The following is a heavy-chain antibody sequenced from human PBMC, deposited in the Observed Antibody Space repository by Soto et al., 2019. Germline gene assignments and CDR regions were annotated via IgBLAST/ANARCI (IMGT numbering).Heavy chain of an antibody. CDR1: GFTFTSSA. CDR3: AADHSGGSYIYYYYGMDV. D-gene: IGHD1-26*01. V-gene: IGHV1-58*01. J-gene: IGHJ6*02. CDR2: IVVGSGNT. Sequence: SVKVSCKASGFTFTSSAVQWVRQARGQRLEWIGWIVVGSGNTNYAQKFQERVTITRDMSTSTAYMELSSLRSEDTAVYYCAADHSGGSYIYYYYGMDVWGQGTTVTVS.